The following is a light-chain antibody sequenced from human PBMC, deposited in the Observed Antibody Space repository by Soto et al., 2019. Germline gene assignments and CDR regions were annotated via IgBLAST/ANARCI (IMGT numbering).Light chain of an antibody. V-gene: IGKV3-15*01. Sequence: EIVMTQSPATLSVSPRERATLSCRASQSVSSNLVWYQQKPGQFPRLLIYGASTRATGFPARFSGSGSGTEFTLTFSSLQSEDFAVYYCQQYNDWPLTFGGGTKV. CDR1: QSVSSN. CDR3: QQYNDWPLT. J-gene: IGKJ4*01. CDR2: GAS.